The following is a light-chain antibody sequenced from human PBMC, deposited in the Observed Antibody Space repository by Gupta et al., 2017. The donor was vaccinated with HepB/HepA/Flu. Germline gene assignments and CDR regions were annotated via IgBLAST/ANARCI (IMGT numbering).Light chain of an antibody. CDR2: GSS. V-gene: IGKV3-11*01. CDR1: QSVSSN. Sequence: EIVLTQSPATLSLSPGERATLSCWASQSVSSNLAWYQQKPGQAPRLLMYGSSNRAAGIPARFSGSGSGTEFTLTISRLEPEDFAVYYCQHHNNCPLTFGRGTKVEI. J-gene: IGKJ4*01. CDR3: QHHNNCPLT.